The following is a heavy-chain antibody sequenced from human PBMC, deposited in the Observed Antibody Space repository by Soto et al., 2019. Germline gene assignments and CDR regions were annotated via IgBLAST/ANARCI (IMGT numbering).Heavy chain of an antibody. CDR2: IYYSGST. CDR1: GGSISSYY. D-gene: IGHD6-19*01. CDR3: ARGGVAVAGYYFDY. J-gene: IGHJ4*02. V-gene: IGHV4-59*01. Sequence: SETLSLTCTVSGGSISSYYWSWIRQPPGKGLEWIGYIYYSGSTNYNPSLKSRVTISVDTSKNQFSLKLSSVTAADTAVYYCARGGVAVAGYYFDYWGQGTLVTVSS.